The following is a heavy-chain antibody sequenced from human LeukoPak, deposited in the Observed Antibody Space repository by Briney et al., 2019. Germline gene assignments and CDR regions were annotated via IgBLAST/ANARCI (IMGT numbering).Heavy chain of an antibody. D-gene: IGHD6-13*01. CDR2: IRSKANTYAT. V-gene: IGHV3-73*01. CDR3: SAAVGTDFYDYGMDV. CDR1: GFTFSGSA. Sequence: PGGSLKLSCAASGFTFSGSAMHWVRQASGKGLEWVGRIRSKANTYATAYAASVKGRFSTSRDDSKNTAYLQLNSLKTEDTAVYYCSAAVGTDFYDYGMDVWGQGTTVTVSS. J-gene: IGHJ6*02.